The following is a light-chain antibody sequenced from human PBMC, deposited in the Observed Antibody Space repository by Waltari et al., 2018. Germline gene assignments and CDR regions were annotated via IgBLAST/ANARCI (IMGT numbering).Light chain of an antibody. Sequence: DIVMTQSPASLAVSLGERATIKCKSSQSLFSSANNKNFLAWYQQRAGQPPKLLLYWASTRESGVPDRFSATVSGTDFSLTINNLQAEDVAVYFCHQYFSSPFTFGQGTKLEIK. V-gene: IGKV4-1*01. J-gene: IGKJ2*01. CDR3: HQYFSSPFT. CDR2: WAS. CDR1: QSLFSSANNKNF.